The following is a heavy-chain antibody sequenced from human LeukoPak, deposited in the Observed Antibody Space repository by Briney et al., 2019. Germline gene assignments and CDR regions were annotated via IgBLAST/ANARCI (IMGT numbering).Heavy chain of an antibody. CDR1: GYTLTELS. CDR2: FDPEDGET. D-gene: IGHD1-1*01. CDR3: ARDHFNGYDAFDI. Sequence: ASVKVSCKVSGYTLTELSMHWVRQAPGKGLEWMGGFDPEDGETIYAQKLQGRVTMTTDTSTSTAYMELRSLRSDDTAVYYCARDHFNGYDAFDIWGQGTMVTVSS. V-gene: IGHV1-24*01. J-gene: IGHJ3*02.